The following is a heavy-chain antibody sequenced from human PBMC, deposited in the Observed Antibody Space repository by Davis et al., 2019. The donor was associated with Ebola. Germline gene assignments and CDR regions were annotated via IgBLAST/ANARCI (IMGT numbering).Heavy chain of an antibody. CDR1: GYTFTSYA. CDR2: INAGNGNT. V-gene: IGHV1-3*01. J-gene: IGHJ6*02. D-gene: IGHD4-11*01. Sequence: ASVKVSCKASGYTFTSYAMHWVRQAPGQRLEWMGWINAGNGNTKYSQKFQGRVTMTRDTSTSTVYMELSSLRSEDTAVYYCARLPTFNSNYVVRGMDVWGQGTTVTVSS. CDR3: ARLPTFNSNYVVRGMDV.